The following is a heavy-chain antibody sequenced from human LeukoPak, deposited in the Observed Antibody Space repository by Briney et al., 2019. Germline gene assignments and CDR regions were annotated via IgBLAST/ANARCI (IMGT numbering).Heavy chain of an antibody. Sequence: GGSLRLSCAASGLTFTRYWVHWVRQAPGKGLVWVSRINSDGSSTTYADSVKGRFTISRDNAKNTVFLQMNSLRAEDTAVYYCAREDSHLRVAFDMWGQGTTVTVSS. D-gene: IGHD2-15*01. CDR3: AREDSHLRVAFDM. V-gene: IGHV3-74*01. CDR2: INSDGSST. J-gene: IGHJ3*02. CDR1: GLTFTRYW.